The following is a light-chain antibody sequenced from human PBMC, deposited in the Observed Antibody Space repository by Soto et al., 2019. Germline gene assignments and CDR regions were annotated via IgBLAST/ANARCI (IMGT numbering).Light chain of an antibody. CDR3: CSYAGSGTFV. V-gene: IGLV2-23*01. Sequence: QSVLTQPASVSGSPGQSITISCTGTSNDVGTYNLVSWYQQHPGKAPKVMIYEGNKRPSGVSDRFSASKSGNTASLTISGLQAEDEADFYRCSYAGSGTFVFGTGTKVTVL. J-gene: IGLJ1*01. CDR1: SNDVGTYNL. CDR2: EGN.